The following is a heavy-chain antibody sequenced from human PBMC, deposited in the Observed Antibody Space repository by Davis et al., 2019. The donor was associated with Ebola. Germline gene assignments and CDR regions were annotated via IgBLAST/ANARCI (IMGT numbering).Heavy chain of an antibody. CDR2: ISAYNGNT. V-gene: IGHV1-18*01. Sequence: ASVKVSCKASGYTFTSYGISWVRQAPGQGFEWMGWISAYNGNTNYAQKLQGRVTMTTDTSTSTAYMELRSLRSDDTAVYYCAREAPYSSSWYNWFDPWGQGTLVTVSS. CDR1: GYTFTSYG. D-gene: IGHD6-13*01. J-gene: IGHJ5*02. CDR3: AREAPYSSSWYNWFDP.